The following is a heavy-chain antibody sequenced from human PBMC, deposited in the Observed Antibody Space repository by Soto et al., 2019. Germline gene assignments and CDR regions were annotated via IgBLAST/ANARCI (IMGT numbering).Heavy chain of an antibody. J-gene: IGHJ6*02. CDR2: ISAYNGNT. CDR1: GYTLTSYG. CDR3: ARNPPTPYYYYGMDV. Sequence: ASVKVSCKASGYTLTSYGISWVRQAPGQGLEWMGWISAYNGNTNYAQKLQGRVTMTTDTSTSTAYTELRSLRSDDTAVYYCARNPPTPYYYYGMDVWGQGTTVTVSS. V-gene: IGHV1-18*04.